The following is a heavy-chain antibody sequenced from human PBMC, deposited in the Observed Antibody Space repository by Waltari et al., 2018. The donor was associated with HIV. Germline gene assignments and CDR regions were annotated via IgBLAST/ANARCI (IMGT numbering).Heavy chain of an antibody. CDR3: ARVSGLRFLEWSAPHVDY. D-gene: IGHD3-3*01. V-gene: IGHV4-34*01. Sequence: QVQLQQWGAGLLKPSETLSLTCAVYGRSFSGYYWSWIRQPPGKGLEWIGEINHSGSTNYNPSLKSRVTISVDTSKNQFSLKLSSVTAADTAVYYCARVSGLRFLEWSAPHVDYWGQGTLVTVSS. J-gene: IGHJ4*02. CDR1: GRSFSGYY. CDR2: INHSGST.